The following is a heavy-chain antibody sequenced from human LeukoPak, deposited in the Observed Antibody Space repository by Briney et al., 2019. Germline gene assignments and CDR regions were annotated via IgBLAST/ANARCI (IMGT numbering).Heavy chain of an antibody. V-gene: IGHV3-23*01. J-gene: IGHJ3*02. D-gene: IGHD7-27*01. CDR3: GRDLNWGAFDI. CDR1: GFFFSNYG. Sequence: PGGTLRLSCEASGFFFSNYGMNWVRQAPGKGLEWVSGIRANGETTYYADSVRGRFTISRDNSRSMVWLQMNSLTAEDTAMYYCGRDLNWGAFDIRGLGTLVTVSS. CDR2: IRANGETT.